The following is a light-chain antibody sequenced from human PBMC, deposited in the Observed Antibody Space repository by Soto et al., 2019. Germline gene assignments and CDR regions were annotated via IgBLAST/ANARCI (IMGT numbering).Light chain of an antibody. Sequence: EIVLTQSPATLSLSPGERATLSCRASQSVSSYLAWYQQKPGQAHRLLIYDASNRATGIPARFSGSGSGTDFTLTISSLEPEDCAIYYCQQRSNWPPVTFGGVTKVEIK. J-gene: IGKJ4*01. CDR2: DAS. CDR3: QQRSNWPPVT. V-gene: IGKV3-11*01. CDR1: QSVSSY.